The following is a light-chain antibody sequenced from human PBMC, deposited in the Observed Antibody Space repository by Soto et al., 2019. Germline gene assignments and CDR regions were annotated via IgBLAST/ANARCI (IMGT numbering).Light chain of an antibody. J-gene: IGLJ3*02. Sequence: QSALIQPRSVSGSPGQSVTIYCTGTSSDVGGYNYVSWYQQYPGKAPKLIIYDVSKRPSGVPDRFSGSKSGNTASLTISGLQAEDEADYYCCSYAGTYTLWVFGGGTKVTVL. CDR2: DVS. V-gene: IGLV2-11*01. CDR3: CSYAGTYTLWV. CDR1: SSDVGGYNY.